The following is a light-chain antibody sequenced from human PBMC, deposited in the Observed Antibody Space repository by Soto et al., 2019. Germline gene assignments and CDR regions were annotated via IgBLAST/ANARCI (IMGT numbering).Light chain of an antibody. J-gene: IGKJ4*01. CDR3: QQRNNWPLT. CDR2: DTS. V-gene: IGKV3-11*01. Sequence: EIVLTQSPATLSLSPGERATLSCRASQSINSHLVWYQQKPGQAPRLLMYDTSNRATDIPARFSGSGSGTDFTLTISSLQSEDFAVYYCQQRNNWPLTFGGGTRVEIK. CDR1: QSINSH.